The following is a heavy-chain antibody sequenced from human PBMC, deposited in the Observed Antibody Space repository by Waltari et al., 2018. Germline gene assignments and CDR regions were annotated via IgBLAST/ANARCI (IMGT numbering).Heavy chain of an antibody. CDR1: GFPFRSHW. CDR2: IKSDGRST. D-gene: IGHD1-26*01. J-gene: IGHJ4*02. V-gene: IGHV3-74*01. CDR3: ARDGVGAGHDLDY. Sequence: EVQLVESGGGLVQPGGSLRLSCATSGFPFRSHWWHWVRQAPGKGLVGVSRIKSDGRSTRYADSVKGRFTISRDNAKNTLYLQMTSLRAEDTAVYYCARDGVGAGHDLDYWGQGTLVTVSS.